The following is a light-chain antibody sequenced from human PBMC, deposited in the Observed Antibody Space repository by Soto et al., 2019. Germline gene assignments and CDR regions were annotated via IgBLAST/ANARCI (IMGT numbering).Light chain of an antibody. V-gene: IGKV3-20*01. CDR1: QSVTSNY. Sequence: EIVLTQSPGTLSLSPGERGTLSCRASQSVTSNYLAWYQQKPGQAPRLLIYGASSRGTGIPDRFSGSGSGTEFTLAINRLEPEDFAVYYCPQYGSSPLTFGQGTKVEIK. J-gene: IGKJ1*01. CDR2: GAS. CDR3: PQYGSSPLT.